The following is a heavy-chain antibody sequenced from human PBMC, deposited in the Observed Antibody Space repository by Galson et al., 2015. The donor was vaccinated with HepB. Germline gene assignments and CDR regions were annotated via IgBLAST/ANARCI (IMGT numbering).Heavy chain of an antibody. D-gene: IGHD3-16*02. V-gene: IGHV3-23*01. CDR1: GFTFSSYA. J-gene: IGHJ4*02. CDR2: ISGSGGST. CDR3: AKVLEAYDYVWGSYRSCFDY. Sequence: SLRLSCAASGFTFSSYAMSWVRQAPGKGLEWVSAISGSGGSTYYADSVKGRFTISRDNSKNTLYLQMNSLRAEDTAVYYCAKVLEAYDYVWGSYRSCFDYWGQGTLVTVSS.